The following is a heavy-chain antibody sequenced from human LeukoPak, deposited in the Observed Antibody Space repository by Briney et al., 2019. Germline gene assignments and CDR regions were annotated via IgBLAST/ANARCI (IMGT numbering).Heavy chain of an antibody. CDR3: ARRGYSSGWYYFDY. CDR2: IHYSGST. V-gene: IGHV4-59*08. D-gene: IGHD6-19*01. CDR1: GGSISNYY. Sequence: SETLSLTCTVSGGSISNYYWNWIRQPPGKGLEFIGYIHYSGSTTYHPSLKSRVTISVDTSKNQFSLKLISVTAADTAVYYCARRGYSSGWYYFDYWGQGTLVTVSS. J-gene: IGHJ4*02.